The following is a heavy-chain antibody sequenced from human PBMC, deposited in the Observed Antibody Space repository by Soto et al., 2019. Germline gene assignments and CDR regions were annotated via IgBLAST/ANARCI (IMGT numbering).Heavy chain of an antibody. CDR3: SHRRGMIMGV. CDR1: GFSLITGGVS. CDR2: ISGDDEK. J-gene: IGHJ6*02. Sequence: QITLKESGPTQVKPTQTLTLTCTFSGFSLITGGVSVAWIRQPPGKALEWLALISGDDEKRYSPSLSSRLTITKDTTKNQVVFTMTNMDPLDTATYYCSHRRGMIMGVWGQGTTVTVSS. V-gene: IGHV2-5*02. D-gene: IGHD3-16*01.